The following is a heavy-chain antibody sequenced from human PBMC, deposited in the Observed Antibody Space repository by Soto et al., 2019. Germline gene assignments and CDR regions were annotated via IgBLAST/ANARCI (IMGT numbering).Heavy chain of an antibody. V-gene: IGHV4-59*01. CDR1: GGSISSYY. Sequence: SETLSLTCTVSGGSISSYYWSWIRQPPGKGLEWIGYIYYSGSTNYNPSLKSRVTISVDTSKNQFSLKLSSVTAADTAVYYCARVPGHLSMEGIYDGLYYFDYWGQGTLVTVSS. CDR3: ARVPGHLSMEGIYDGLYYFDY. D-gene: IGHD3-16*01. CDR2: IYYSGST. J-gene: IGHJ4*02.